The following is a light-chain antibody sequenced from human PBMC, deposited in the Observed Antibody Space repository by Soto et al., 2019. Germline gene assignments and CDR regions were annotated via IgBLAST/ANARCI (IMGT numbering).Light chain of an antibody. J-gene: IGKJ1*01. CDR3: QQHNNWPPWT. Sequence: EVALTQSPDTLSVSSGERATLSCRASQTVSRNSAWYQQRPGQAPRLLIYDVFTRAAGIPARFTGSGSGTEFTLTIGSLQSEDFAVYYCQQHNNWPPWTFGQGTKVDIK. CDR2: DVF. CDR1: QTVSRN. V-gene: IGKV3-15*01.